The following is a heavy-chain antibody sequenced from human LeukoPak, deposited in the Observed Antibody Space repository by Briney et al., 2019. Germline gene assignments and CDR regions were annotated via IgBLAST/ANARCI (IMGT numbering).Heavy chain of an antibody. CDR2: INPHSGGT. CDR1: GYMFTTYY. V-gene: IGHV1-2*02. Sequence: ASVKLSCKTSGYMFTTYYPHWVRQAPAQGLEWMGWINPHSGGTNYAQKFQGRVTMTKETSISTVYMELSRLRSDDTAVYYGARGGTGYSSGWLRAFDIWGQGTMVTVSS. CDR3: ARGGTGYSSGWLRAFDI. D-gene: IGHD6-19*01. J-gene: IGHJ3*02.